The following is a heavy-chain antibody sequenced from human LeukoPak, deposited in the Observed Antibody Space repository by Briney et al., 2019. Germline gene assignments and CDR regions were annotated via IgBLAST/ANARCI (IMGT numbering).Heavy chain of an antibody. V-gene: IGHV3-21*01. CDR3: AKGYSSSVSYYYYYYMDV. CDR2: ISSSSNYI. D-gene: IGHD6-6*01. Sequence: GGSLRLSCAASGFTFSTYSMNWVRQAPGKGLEWVSSISSSSNYIYYADSVKGRFTISRDNSKNTLYLQMNSLRAEDTAVYYCAKGYSSSVSYYYYYYMDVWGKGTTVTVSS. J-gene: IGHJ6*03. CDR1: GFTFSTYS.